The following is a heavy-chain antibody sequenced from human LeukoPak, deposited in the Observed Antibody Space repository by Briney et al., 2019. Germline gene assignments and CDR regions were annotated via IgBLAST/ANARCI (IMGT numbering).Heavy chain of an antibody. CDR1: GFTVSSNY. D-gene: IGHD3-22*01. CDR3: AKDRDYYDSSGYPGH. V-gene: IGHV3-53*05. Sequence: GGSLRLSCAASGFTVSSNYMSWVRQAPGKGLEWVSVIYSGGSTYYADSVKGRFTISRDNSKNTLYLQMNSLRAEDTAVYYCAKDRDYYDSSGYPGHWGQGTLVTVSS. J-gene: IGHJ4*02. CDR2: IYSGGST.